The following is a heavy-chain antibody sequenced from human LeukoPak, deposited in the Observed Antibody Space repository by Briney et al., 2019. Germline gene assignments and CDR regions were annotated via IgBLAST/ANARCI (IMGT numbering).Heavy chain of an antibody. Sequence: GGSLRLSCAASGFTFSSYAMSWVRQAPGKGLEWVSAISGSGGSTYYADSVKGRFTISRDNSKNTLYLQMNSLRAEDTAVYYCAKTSWGSSDYYYDYWGQGTLVTVSS. D-gene: IGHD3-22*01. CDR2: ISGSGGST. V-gene: IGHV3-23*01. CDR3: AKTSWGSSDYYYDY. J-gene: IGHJ4*02. CDR1: GFTFSSYA.